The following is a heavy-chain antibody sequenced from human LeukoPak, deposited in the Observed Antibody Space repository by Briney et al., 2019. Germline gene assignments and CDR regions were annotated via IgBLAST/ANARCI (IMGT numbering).Heavy chain of an antibody. CDR1: GFTFGSYA. Sequence: PPGRSLRLSCAASGFTFGSYAMHWVRQAPGKGLEWVAFIRYDGSNKYYADSVKGRFTISRDNSKNTLYLQMNSLRAEDTAVYYCAKDQDPALPFGVADWGQGTLVTVSS. CDR2: IRYDGSNK. D-gene: IGHD3-3*01. J-gene: IGHJ4*02. CDR3: AKDQDPALPFGVAD. V-gene: IGHV3-30*02.